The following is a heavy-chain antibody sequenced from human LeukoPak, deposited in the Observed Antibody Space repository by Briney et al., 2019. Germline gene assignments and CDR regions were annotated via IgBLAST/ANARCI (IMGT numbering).Heavy chain of an antibody. J-gene: IGHJ4*02. CDR1: GTSISGDC. V-gene: IGHV4-59*08. Sequence: SETLSLTCTVSGTSISGDCWSWIRQPPGKGLEWIGYVYFTGNTNYNPSLKSRVTISMDTSKNQISLTVTSVTAADTAVYYCARHSFSSPFDFWGQGTLVTVSS. D-gene: IGHD2/OR15-2a*01. CDR3: ARHSFSSPFDF. CDR2: VYFTGNT.